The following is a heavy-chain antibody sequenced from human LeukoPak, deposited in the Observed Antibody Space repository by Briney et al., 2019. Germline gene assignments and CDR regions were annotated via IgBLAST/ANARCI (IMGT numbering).Heavy chain of an antibody. J-gene: IGHJ5*02. V-gene: IGHV1-2*02. D-gene: IGHD3-3*01. CDR2: INPNSGGT. CDR3: TREVSVGYNDLWSGRFDP. Sequence: ASVRVSCKASGYTFIGYYFHWVRQAPGQGLEWMGWINPNSGGTHFAQKFQDRVTMTRDTSLSTVYMELSGLRADVTAVYYCTREVSVGYNDLWSGRFDPWGQGTQVTVSS. CDR1: GYTFIGYY.